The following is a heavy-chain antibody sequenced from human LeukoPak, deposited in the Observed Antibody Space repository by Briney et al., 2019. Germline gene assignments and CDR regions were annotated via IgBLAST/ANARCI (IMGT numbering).Heavy chain of an antibody. J-gene: IGHJ4*02. CDR2: INPNSGGT. Sequence: ASVKVSCXASGYTFTAYYMHWVRQAHGQGLEWMGRINPNSGGTNYAQKFQGRVTVTRDTSISTAYMELSRLRSDDTAVYYCARRPPYCSGGSCYSGAGGPSGYWGQGTLVTVSS. D-gene: IGHD2-15*01. V-gene: IGHV1-2*06. CDR1: GYTFTAYY. CDR3: ARRPPYCSGGSCYSGAGGPSGY.